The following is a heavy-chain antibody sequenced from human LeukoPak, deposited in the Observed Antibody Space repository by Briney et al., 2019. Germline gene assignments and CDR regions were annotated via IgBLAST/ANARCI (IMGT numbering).Heavy chain of an antibody. D-gene: IGHD4-17*01. Sequence: GGSLRLSCAASGFTFSSYEMNWVRQAPGKGLEWVSYISGSGSTIYYADSVKGRFTISRDNAKNSLYLQMNSLRAEDTAVYYCARDYGDYYYYYMDVWGKGTTVTVSS. J-gene: IGHJ6*03. V-gene: IGHV3-48*03. CDR3: ARDYGDYYYYYMDV. CDR1: GFTFSSYE. CDR2: ISGSGSTI.